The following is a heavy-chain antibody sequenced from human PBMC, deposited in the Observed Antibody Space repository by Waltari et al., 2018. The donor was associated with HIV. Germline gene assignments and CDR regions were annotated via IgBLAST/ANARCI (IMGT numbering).Heavy chain of an antibody. CDR1: AGSFSGYY. V-gene: IGHV4-34*02. D-gene: IGHD5-12*01. J-gene: IGHJ5*02. Sequence: QVQLQQWGAGLLKPSETLSLSCAVYAGSFSGYYWRWIRQPPGKGLEWIGEINHSGSTNYNPSLKSRVTISLDTSKNQFSLKLSSVTAADTAVYYCARDRISIVATGNWFDPWGQGTLVTVSS. CDR3: ARDRISIVATGNWFDP. CDR2: INHSGST.